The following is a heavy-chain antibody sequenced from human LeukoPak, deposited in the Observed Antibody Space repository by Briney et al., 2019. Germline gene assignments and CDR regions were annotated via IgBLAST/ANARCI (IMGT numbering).Heavy chain of an antibody. CDR3: ATDRPSIGRSDY. CDR2: IYSGGST. J-gene: IGHJ4*02. Sequence: GGSLRLSCAASGFTVSSNYMSWVRQAPGKGLEWVSVIYSGGSTYYADSVKGRFTISRDNSKNTLYLQINSLRAEDTAVYYCATDRPSIGRSDYWGQGTLVTVSS. D-gene: IGHD2-15*01. V-gene: IGHV3-53*01. CDR1: GFTVSSNY.